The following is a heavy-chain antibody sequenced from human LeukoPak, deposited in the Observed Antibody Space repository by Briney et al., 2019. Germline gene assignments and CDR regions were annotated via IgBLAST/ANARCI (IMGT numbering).Heavy chain of an antibody. CDR1: GYTFTSYD. Sequence: GASVKVSCKASGYTFTSYDINWVRQATGQGLEWMGWMNPNSGNTGYAQKFQGRVTMTRNTSISTAYMELSSLRSEDTAVYYCASVSSGWYDYFDYWGQGTLVTVSS. V-gene: IGHV1-8*01. CDR2: MNPNSGNT. J-gene: IGHJ4*02. D-gene: IGHD6-19*01. CDR3: ASVSSGWYDYFDY.